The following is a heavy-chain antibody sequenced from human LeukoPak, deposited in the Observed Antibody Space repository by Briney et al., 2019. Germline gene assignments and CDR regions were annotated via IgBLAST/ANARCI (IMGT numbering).Heavy chain of an antibody. CDR1: GFTFSDYY. Sequence: GGSLRLSCAASGFTFSDYYMSWIRQAPGKGLEWVSYISSSGSTIYYADSVKGRFTISRDNAKNTLHLQMNSLRVEDTAVYYCVCLGLGGLSLDWGQGTLVTVSS. J-gene: IGHJ4*02. V-gene: IGHV3-11*04. CDR3: VCLGLGGLSLD. D-gene: IGHD3-16*01. CDR2: ISSSGSTI.